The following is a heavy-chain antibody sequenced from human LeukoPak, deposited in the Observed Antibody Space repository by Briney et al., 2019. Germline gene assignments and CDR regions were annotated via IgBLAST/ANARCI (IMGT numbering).Heavy chain of an antibody. D-gene: IGHD3-22*01. Sequence: GGSLRLSCAASGFTFSSYAMSWVRQAPGKGLEWVTLIWHDGGKRYYADSVKGRFTISRDNSKNTLYLQMTTLRAEDTAVYYCARDADTSEFFSWLDLWGQGTLVTVSS. V-gene: IGHV3-33*08. CDR1: GFTFSSYA. CDR2: IWHDGGKR. J-gene: IGHJ5*02. CDR3: ARDADTSEFFSWLDL.